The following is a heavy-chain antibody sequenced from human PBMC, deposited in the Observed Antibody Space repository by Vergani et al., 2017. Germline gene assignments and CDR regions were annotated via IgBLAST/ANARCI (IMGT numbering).Heavy chain of an antibody. Sequence: EVQLLESGGGLVQPGGSLRLSCAASGFTFSSYAMSWVRQAPGKGLEWVSAISGSGGSTYYADSVKGRFTISRDNSKNTLYLQMSSLRAEDTAVYYCVKADSSGWSTPFDYWGQGTLVTVSS. J-gene: IGHJ4*02. D-gene: IGHD6-19*01. CDR2: ISGSGGST. V-gene: IGHV3-23*01. CDR3: VKADSSGWSTPFDY. CDR1: GFTFSSYA.